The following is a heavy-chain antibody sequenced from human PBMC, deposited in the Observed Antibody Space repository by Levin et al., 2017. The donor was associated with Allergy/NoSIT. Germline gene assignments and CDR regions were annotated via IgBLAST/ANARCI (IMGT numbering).Heavy chain of an antibody. CDR2: IDPSDSYT. Sequence: GGSLRLSCKGSGYSFTSYWISWVRQMPGKGLEWMGRIDPSDSYTNYSPSFQGHVTISADKSISTAYLQWSSLKASDTAMYYCARYRSGSYGGIDAFDSWGQGTMVTVSS. V-gene: IGHV5-10-1*01. CDR3: ARYRSGSYGGIDAFDS. D-gene: IGHD1-26*01. CDR1: GYSFTSYW. J-gene: IGHJ3*02.